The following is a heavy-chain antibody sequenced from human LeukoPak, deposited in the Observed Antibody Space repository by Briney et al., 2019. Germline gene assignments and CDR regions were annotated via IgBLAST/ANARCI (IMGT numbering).Heavy chain of an antibody. V-gene: IGHV3-74*01. CDR2: INSDGSST. CDR3: ARGNYYGMDV. J-gene: IGHJ6*02. CDR1: GFTFSSYS. Sequence: PGGSLRLSCAASGFTFSSYSMNWVRQAPGKGLVWVSRINSDGSSTRYADSVKGRFTISRDNAKNTLYLQMNSLRAEDTAVYYCARGNYYGMDVWGQGTTVTVSS.